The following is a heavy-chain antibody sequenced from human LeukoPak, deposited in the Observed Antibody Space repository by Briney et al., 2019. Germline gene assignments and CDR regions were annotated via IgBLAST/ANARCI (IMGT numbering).Heavy chain of an antibody. D-gene: IGHD1-14*01. CDR3: AETGIGY. CDR1: GFNFSRNA. Sequence: GGSLRLSCAASGFNFSRNAITWVRQAPGKGLKWVSAISGGGRRTYYADSVKGRFTISRDNSKNTLYLQMNSLRAEDTAVYYCAETGIGYWGQGTLVTVSS. J-gene: IGHJ4*02. CDR2: ISGGGRRT. V-gene: IGHV3-23*01.